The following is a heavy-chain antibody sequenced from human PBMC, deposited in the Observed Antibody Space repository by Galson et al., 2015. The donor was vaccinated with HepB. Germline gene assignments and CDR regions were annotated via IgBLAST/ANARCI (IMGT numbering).Heavy chain of an antibody. CDR3: ARAEPRYCTNGVCLRYYYGMDV. CDR2: IIPIFGTA. D-gene: IGHD2-8*01. J-gene: IGHJ6*02. V-gene: IGHV1-69*06. CDR1: GGTFSSYA. Sequence: SVKVSCKASGGTFSSYAISWVRQAPGQGLEWMGGIIPIFGTANYAQKFQGRVTITADKSTSTAYMELSSLRSEDTAVYYCARAEPRYCTNGVCLRYYYGMDVWGQGTTVTVSS.